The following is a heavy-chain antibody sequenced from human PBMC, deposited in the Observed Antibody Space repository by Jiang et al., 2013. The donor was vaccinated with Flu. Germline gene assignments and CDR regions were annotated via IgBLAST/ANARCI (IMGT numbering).Heavy chain of an antibody. D-gene: IGHD3-10*01. CDR3: ARGSWFGELWREGLGKYGMDV. V-gene: IGHV1-2*04. CDR2: INPNSGGT. CDR1: GYTFTDYY. Sequence: GAEVKKPGASVKVSCKASGYTFTDYYMHWVRQAPGQGLEWMGWINPNSGGTNYAQKFQDWVTMTRDTSISTAYMELSRLRSDDTAVYYCARGSWFGELWREGLGKYGMDVWGQGTTVTVSS. J-gene: IGHJ6*02.